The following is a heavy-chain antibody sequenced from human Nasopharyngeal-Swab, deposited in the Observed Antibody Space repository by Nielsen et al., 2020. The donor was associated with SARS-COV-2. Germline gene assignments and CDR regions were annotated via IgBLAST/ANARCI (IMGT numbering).Heavy chain of an antibody. CDR1: GFTFSSYW. CDR3: ARGGVVVPAAHYYYYMDV. D-gene: IGHD2-2*01. Sequence: GESLKISCAASGFTFSSYWMHWVRQAPGKGPVWVSRINSDGSSTSYADSVKGRFTISRDNAKNTLYLQMNSLRAEDTAVYYCARGGVVVPAAHYYYYMDVWGKGTTVTVSS. V-gene: IGHV3-74*01. CDR2: INSDGSST. J-gene: IGHJ6*03.